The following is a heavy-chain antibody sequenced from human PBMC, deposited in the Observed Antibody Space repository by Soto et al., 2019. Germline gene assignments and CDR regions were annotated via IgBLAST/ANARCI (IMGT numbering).Heavy chain of an antibody. CDR2: INPNSGGT. D-gene: IGHD5-12*01. CDR1: GYTFSDYY. J-gene: IGHJ6*03. CDR3: ARESGGATATLDYYYFYMDV. Sequence: QVQLVQSGAEVKKPGASVKVSCKASGYTFSDYYIHWMRQAPGQGLEWMGWINPNSGGTKYAHKFQGWVTMPRDTSIKTAYMELSRLTSDDTAVYYCARESGGATATLDYYYFYMDVWGKGTTVTVSS. V-gene: IGHV1-2*04.